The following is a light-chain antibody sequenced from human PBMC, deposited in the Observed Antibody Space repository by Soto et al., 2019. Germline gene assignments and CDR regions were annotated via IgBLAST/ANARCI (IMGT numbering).Light chain of an antibody. CDR1: QSVSSNY. CDR3: QQYGSSPRT. V-gene: IGKV3-20*01. J-gene: IGKJ1*01. Sequence: EIVLTQSPGTLSLSPGERATLSCRASQSVSSNYLAWYQQKPGQAPRLLIYGASTRATGIPDRFSGSGSATDLPLTISRLEPEDFAVYYCQQYGSSPRTFGQGTKVEI. CDR2: GAS.